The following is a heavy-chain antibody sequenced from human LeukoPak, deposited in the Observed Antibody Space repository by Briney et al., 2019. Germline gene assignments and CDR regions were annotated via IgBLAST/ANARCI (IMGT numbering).Heavy chain of an antibody. J-gene: IGHJ4*02. CDR3: ALYRGGGRSWYGGY. V-gene: IGHV4-39*01. D-gene: IGHD6-13*01. CDR1: GGSISSGSSY. CDR2: IYYSGST. Sequence: PSETLSLTCSVSGGSISSGSSYWGWIRQPPGKGLEWIGSIYYSGSTYYNPSLKSRVTISVDTSKNQFSLKLSSVTAADTAVYYCALYRGGGRSWYGGYWGQGTLVTVSS.